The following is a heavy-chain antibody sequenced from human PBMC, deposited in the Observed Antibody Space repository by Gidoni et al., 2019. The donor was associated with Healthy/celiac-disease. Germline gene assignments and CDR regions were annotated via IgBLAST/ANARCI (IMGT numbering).Heavy chain of an antibody. CDR3: AQGAADDAFDI. Sequence: QITLKESGPTLVTPTQTLTLTCTFSGFSLSTSGVGVGWIRQPPGKPREWLALIYWDDDKRYSPSLKSRLTITKDTSKNQVVLTMTNMDPVDTATYYCAQGAADDAFDIWGQGTMVTVSS. CDR2: IYWDDDK. V-gene: IGHV2-5*02. D-gene: IGHD6-25*01. CDR1: GFSLSTSGVG. J-gene: IGHJ3*02.